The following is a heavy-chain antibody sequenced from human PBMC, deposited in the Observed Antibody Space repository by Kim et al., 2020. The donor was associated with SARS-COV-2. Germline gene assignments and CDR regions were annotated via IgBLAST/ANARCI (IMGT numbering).Heavy chain of an antibody. D-gene: IGHD2-21*01. Sequence: GGSLRLSCTTSGFTFFGHAMSWVRQAPGKGLEWVSSIDGSDGTTYYVDSVKGRFSISRDDSRNNLYLQMSALRADDTAAYYWLKGGWGWIWDYWGQGTL. CDR2: IDGSDGTT. J-gene: IGHJ4*02. CDR1: GFTFFGHA. V-gene: IGHV3-23*01. CDR3: LKGGWGWIWDY.